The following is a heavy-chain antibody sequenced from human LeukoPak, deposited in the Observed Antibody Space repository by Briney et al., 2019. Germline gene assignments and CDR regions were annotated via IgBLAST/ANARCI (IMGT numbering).Heavy chain of an antibody. CDR3: ARGVRGCSSTSCYGGGYNWFDP. V-gene: IGHV4-4*07. CDR2: IYTIGRT. J-gene: IGHJ5*02. D-gene: IGHD2-2*01. Sequence: SETLSLTCTVSGGSTSSYYWSWLRQPAGKGLEWIGRIYTIGRTNYNPSLRSRVTVSVDTSKNQFSLKLSSVTAADTAVYYCARGVRGCSSTSCYGGGYNWFDPWGQGTLVTVSS. CDR1: GGSTSSYY.